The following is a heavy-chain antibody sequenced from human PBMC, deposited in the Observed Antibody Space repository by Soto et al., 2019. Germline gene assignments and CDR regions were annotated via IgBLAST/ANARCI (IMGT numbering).Heavy chain of an antibody. J-gene: IGHJ5*02. Sequence: QVQLVQSGAEVKKPGASVKVSCKAPRYIFTDYFMHWVRQAPGQGLEWMGWINPNNGATHYGLSFQGRVTMTRDTSISPAYMELSSLRSDDTAVYYCASHDPGARFDPWGQGTLVIVSS. D-gene: IGHD1-1*01. CDR3: ASHDPGARFDP. CDR2: INPNNGAT. V-gene: IGHV1-2*02. CDR1: RYIFTDYF.